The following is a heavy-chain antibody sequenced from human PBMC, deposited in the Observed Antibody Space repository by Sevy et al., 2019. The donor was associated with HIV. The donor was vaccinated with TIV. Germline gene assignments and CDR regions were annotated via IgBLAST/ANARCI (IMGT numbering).Heavy chain of an antibody. D-gene: IGHD2-15*01. CDR2: IYYSGST. Sequence: SETLSLTCTVSGGSISSSSYYWDWIRQPPGKGLEWIGSIYYSGSTYYNPSLKSRVTISVDTSKNQFSLKLSSVTAADTAVYYCARSGYCSGGSCYVGPYYFDNWGQGTLVTVSS. CDR1: GGSISSSSYY. J-gene: IGHJ4*02. V-gene: IGHV4-39*01. CDR3: ARSGYCSGGSCYVGPYYFDN.